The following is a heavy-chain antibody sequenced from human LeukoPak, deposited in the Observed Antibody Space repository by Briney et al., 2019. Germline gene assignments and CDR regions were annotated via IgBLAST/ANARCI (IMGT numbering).Heavy chain of an antibody. CDR2: IYSGGST. CDR3: AKVYSAGWYPGYFDY. J-gene: IGHJ4*02. Sequence: GGSLRLSCAASGFTVSSNYMSWVRQAPGKGLEWVSVIYSGGSTYSADSVRGRFTISRDNSKNTLYLQMNSLRAEDTAVYYCAKVYSAGWYPGYFDYWGQGTLVTVSS. D-gene: IGHD6-19*01. V-gene: IGHV3-53*01. CDR1: GFTVSSNY.